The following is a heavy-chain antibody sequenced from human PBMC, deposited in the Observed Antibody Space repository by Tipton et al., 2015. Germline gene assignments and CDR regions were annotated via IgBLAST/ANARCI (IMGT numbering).Heavy chain of an antibody. CDR3: ARAYDYGDSPPGPLGY. CDR2: IPYTETS. Sequence: TLSLTCSVSGGSVTSGSYYWSWIRQPPGKGLEWIGYIPYTETSHHNPSLKSRVTISVDTSKNQFSLILTSVTAADTAVYYCARAYDYGDSPPGPLGYWGQGTLVTVSS. D-gene: IGHD4-17*01. CDR1: GGSVTSGSYY. V-gene: IGHV4-61*01. J-gene: IGHJ4*02.